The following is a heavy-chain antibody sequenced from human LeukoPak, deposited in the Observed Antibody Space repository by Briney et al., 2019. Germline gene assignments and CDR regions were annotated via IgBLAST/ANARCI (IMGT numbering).Heavy chain of an antibody. Sequence: GGSLRLSCAASGFTFSSYSMNWVRQAPGKGLEWVSSISSSSSYIYYADSVKGRFTISRDNAKNSLYLQMNSLRAEDTAAYYCARVGGSSWSPIDYWGQGTLVTVSS. D-gene: IGHD6-13*01. J-gene: IGHJ4*02. CDR1: GFTFSSYS. CDR2: ISSSSSYI. CDR3: ARVGGSSWSPIDY. V-gene: IGHV3-21*01.